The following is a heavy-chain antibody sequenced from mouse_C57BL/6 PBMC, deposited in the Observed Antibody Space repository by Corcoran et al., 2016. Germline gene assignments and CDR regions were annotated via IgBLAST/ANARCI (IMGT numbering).Heavy chain of an antibody. V-gene: IGHV3-6*01. J-gene: IGHJ1*03. D-gene: IGHD2-3*01. CDR3: AIDGYYAYFDV. CDR2: ISYDGSN. CDR1: GYSITSGYY. Sequence: DVQLQESGPGLVKPSQSLSLTCSVTGYSITSGYYWNWIRQFPGNKLEWMGYISYDGSNNYNPSLKNRISITRDTSKNQFFLKLNSVTTEDTATYYCAIDGYYAYFDVWGTGTTVTVSS.